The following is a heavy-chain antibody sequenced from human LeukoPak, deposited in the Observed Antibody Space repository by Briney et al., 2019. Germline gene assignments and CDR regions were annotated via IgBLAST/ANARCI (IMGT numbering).Heavy chain of an antibody. Sequence: SETLSLTCAVYGGSFSGYYWSWIRQPPGKGLEWIGEINHSGSANYNASLKSQVSISIDTSKNQFSLRLTSVTAADTAVYYCARQTGSGLFILPGGQGTLVTVSS. V-gene: IGHV4-34*01. D-gene: IGHD3/OR15-3a*01. CDR1: GGSFSGYY. J-gene: IGHJ4*02. CDR2: INHSGSA. CDR3: ARQTGSGLFILP.